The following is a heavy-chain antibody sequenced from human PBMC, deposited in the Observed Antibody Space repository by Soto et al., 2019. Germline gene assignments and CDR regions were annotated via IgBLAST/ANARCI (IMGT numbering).Heavy chain of an antibody. V-gene: IGHV1-18*01. D-gene: IGHD3-3*01. CDR3: ARGDTIFGVVKLWGHAFDI. J-gene: IGHJ3*02. CDR2: IGTYNNHT. CDR1: GYTFTKYC. Sequence: ASVEVSCKASGYTFTKYCITWVRQAPGQDFEWMGWIGTYNNHTNYAEKFQGRVTMTADTSTDTAYMELSSLRSEDTAVYYCARGDTIFGVVKLWGHAFDIWGQGTMVTVSS.